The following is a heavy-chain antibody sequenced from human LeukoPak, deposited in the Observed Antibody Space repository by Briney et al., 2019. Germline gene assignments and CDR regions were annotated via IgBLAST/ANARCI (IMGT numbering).Heavy chain of an antibody. Sequence: GGSLRLSCAASGFTFSSYGMHWVRQAPGKGLEWVAVISYDGSNKYYADSVKGRFTISGDNSKNTLYLQMNSLRAEDTAVYYCAKDSGYALGYWGQGTLVTVSS. J-gene: IGHJ4*02. CDR2: ISYDGSNK. CDR1: GFTFSSYG. V-gene: IGHV3-30*18. CDR3: AKDSGYALGY. D-gene: IGHD5-12*01.